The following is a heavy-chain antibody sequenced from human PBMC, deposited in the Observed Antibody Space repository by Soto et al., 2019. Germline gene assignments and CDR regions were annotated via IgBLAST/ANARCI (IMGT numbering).Heavy chain of an antibody. CDR1: GGSISSYY. CDR2: IYYSGST. D-gene: IGHD6-6*01. Sequence: SETLSLTCTVSGGSISSYYWSWIRQPPGKGLEWIGYIYYSGSTNYNPSLKSRVTISVDTSKNQFSLKLSSVTAADTAVYYCAGSSSSPNLVYYYYYYMDVWGKGTTVTVSS. J-gene: IGHJ6*03. CDR3: AGSSSSPNLVYYYYYYMDV. V-gene: IGHV4-59*01.